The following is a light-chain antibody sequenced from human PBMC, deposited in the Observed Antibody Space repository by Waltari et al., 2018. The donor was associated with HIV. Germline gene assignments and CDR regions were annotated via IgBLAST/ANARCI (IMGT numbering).Light chain of an antibody. J-gene: IGLJ2*01. V-gene: IGLV1-47*01. CDR3: AAGEDNLRGV. Sequence: QSVLTQPPSASGTPGQRVTISCSGDSSISGRNFVNWYQQLPGTAPKLLIYRCYQLPSGVPDRFAGSKSGSSASLAISGLRSEDEAVYYCAAGEDNLRGVFGGGTKLTVL. CDR1: SSISGRNF. CDR2: RCY.